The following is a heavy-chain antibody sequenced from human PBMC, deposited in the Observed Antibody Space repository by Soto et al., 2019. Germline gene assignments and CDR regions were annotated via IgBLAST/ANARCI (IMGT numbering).Heavy chain of an antibody. CDR1: GFTFRSCS. V-gene: IGHV3-21*01. Sequence: GGSLRLCCAASGFTFRSCSMNWVRQAPGKGLEWVSSISSSSSYIYYADSGKGRFTIYRQKSKNSPYLQMNSLRDEDKAVYYCSRDSPTPRIAARHLATFPRGDXWGEVSLWTVSX. J-gene: IGHJ4*02. D-gene: IGHD6-6*01. CDR2: ISSSSSYI. CDR3: SRDSPTPRIAARHLATFPRGDX.